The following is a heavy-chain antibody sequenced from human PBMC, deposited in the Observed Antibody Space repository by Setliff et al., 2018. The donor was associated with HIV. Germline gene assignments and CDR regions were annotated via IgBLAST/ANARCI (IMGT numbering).Heavy chain of an antibody. CDR1: GYTFTSYG. Sequence: ASVKVSCKASGYTFTSYGISWVRQAPGQGLEWMGWISAYNGNTNYAQKLQGRVTMTTDASTSTAYMELRSLRSDDTAVYYCARAYCSSTSCYLYAFDIWGQGTMVTVSS. CDR2: ISAYNGNT. V-gene: IGHV1-18*01. CDR3: ARAYCSSTSCYLYAFDI. D-gene: IGHD2-2*01. J-gene: IGHJ3*02.